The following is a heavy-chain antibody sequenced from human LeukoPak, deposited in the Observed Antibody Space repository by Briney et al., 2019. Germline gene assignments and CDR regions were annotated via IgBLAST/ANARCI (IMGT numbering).Heavy chain of an antibody. V-gene: IGHV3-53*05. CDR2: IYSGGST. CDR3: ARVGDDNFFDF. Sequence: GGSLRLSCAASGFTVSSNYMTWVRQAPGKGLEWVSIIYSGGSTFYADSVKGRFTISRDNSKNTLYLQMGSLRAEDMAVYFCARVGDDNFFDFWGQGTLVTVSS. J-gene: IGHJ4*02. D-gene: IGHD2-21*01. CDR1: GFTVSSNY.